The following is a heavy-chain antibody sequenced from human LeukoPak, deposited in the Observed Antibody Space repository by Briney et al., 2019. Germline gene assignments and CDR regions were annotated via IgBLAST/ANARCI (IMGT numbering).Heavy chain of an antibody. CDR2: IGTAGDT. CDR1: GFTFSSYD. Sequence: GGSLRLSCAASGFTFSSYDMHWVRQATGKGLEWVSAIGTAGDTYYPGSVKGRFTNSRENAKNSLYLQMDSLRAGDTAVYYCARAMLRGVIRTFDYWGQGTLVTVSS. CDR3: ARAMLRGVIRTFDY. J-gene: IGHJ4*02. D-gene: IGHD3-10*01. V-gene: IGHV3-13*01.